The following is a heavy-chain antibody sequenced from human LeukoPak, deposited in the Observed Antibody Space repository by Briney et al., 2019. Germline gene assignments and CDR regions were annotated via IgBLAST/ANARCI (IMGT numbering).Heavy chain of an antibody. CDR2: TNHNSGGK. CDR3: ERDHSSSPDAFDI. V-gene: IGHV1-2*06. Sequence: ASVKVSCKASGYTFTRYYMHGVRPAPGQGLECMGRTNHNSGGKNYPHKFHGRVTMTRDTSISTDYMELSRLRSDDTAVYYCERDHSSSPDAFDIWGQGTMVTVSS. CDR1: GYTFTRYY. D-gene: IGHD6-6*01. J-gene: IGHJ3*02.